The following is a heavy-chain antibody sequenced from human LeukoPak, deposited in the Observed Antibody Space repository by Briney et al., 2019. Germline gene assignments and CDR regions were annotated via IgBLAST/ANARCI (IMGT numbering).Heavy chain of an antibody. J-gene: IGHJ4*02. CDR2: IDWDDDK. CDR3: ARIRSSGWYDY. D-gene: IGHD6-19*01. CDR1: GFSLSTSGMR. Sequence: ESGPALLKPAPTLTLTCTFSGFSLSTSGMRVSWIRQPPGKALEWLSRIDWDDDKFYTTSLKTRLPISKDTPKNQVVLTMTNMDPVDTATYYCARIRSSGWYDYWGQGTLVTVSS. V-gene: IGHV2-70*04.